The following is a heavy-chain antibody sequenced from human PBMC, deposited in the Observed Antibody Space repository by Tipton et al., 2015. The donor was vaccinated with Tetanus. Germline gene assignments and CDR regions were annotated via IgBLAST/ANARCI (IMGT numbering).Heavy chain of an antibody. CDR3: ASCYGDYHGYGMDV. V-gene: IGHV3-33*01. CDR1: GFTFSSYG. Sequence: SLRLSCAASGFTFSSYGMHWVRQAPGKGLEWVAVIWYDGSNKYYADSVKGRFTISRDNSKNTLYLQMNSLRAEDTAVYYCASCYGDYHGYGMDVWGQGTTVTVSS. D-gene: IGHD4-17*01. J-gene: IGHJ6*02. CDR2: IWYDGSNK.